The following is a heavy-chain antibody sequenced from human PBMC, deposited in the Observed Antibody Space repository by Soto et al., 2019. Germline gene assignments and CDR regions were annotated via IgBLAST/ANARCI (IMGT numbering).Heavy chain of an antibody. CDR1: GFAFGDHT. D-gene: IGHD2-21*02. Sequence: GGSLRLSCAASGFAFGDHTMHWVRQVPGKDLEWVSLITWDGGVTEYADSVRGRFTISRDNRKNSLYLHMNNLATEDTALYYCTKDMMSALSPRFGVDDYYYYAMDVWGQGTTVTVSS. CDR3: TKDMMSALSPRFGVDDYYYYAMDV. J-gene: IGHJ6*02. CDR2: ITWDGGVT. V-gene: IGHV3-43*01.